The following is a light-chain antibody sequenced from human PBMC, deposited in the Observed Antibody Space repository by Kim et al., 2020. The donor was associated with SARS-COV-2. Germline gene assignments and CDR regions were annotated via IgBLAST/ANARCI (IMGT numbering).Light chain of an antibody. V-gene: IGKV3D-20*01. CDR2: DAS. CDR1: QSVSRY. Sequence: LSPGERATLSCGASQSVSRYLAWYQQKPGLAPRLLIYDASSRATGIPDRFSGSGSGTDFTLTISRLEPEDFAVYYCQQYGSSPRTFGQGTKVDIK. J-gene: IGKJ1*01. CDR3: QQYGSSPRT.